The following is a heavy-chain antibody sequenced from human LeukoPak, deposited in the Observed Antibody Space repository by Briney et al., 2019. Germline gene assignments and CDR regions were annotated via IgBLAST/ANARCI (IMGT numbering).Heavy chain of an antibody. Sequence: SETLSLACTVSGGSISSSSYYWGWIRQPPGKGLEWIGSIHYSGSTNYNPSLKSRVTISVDTSKNQFSLKLKSVTAADTAVYYCARGGYYGSGNDFRFDPWGQGTLVTVSS. CDR3: ARGGYYGSGNDFRFDP. CDR1: GGSISSSSYY. CDR2: IHYSGST. D-gene: IGHD3-10*01. V-gene: IGHV4-39*07. J-gene: IGHJ5*02.